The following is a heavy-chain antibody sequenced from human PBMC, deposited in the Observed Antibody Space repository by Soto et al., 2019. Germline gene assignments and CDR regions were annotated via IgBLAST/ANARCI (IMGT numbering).Heavy chain of an antibody. V-gene: IGHV1-46*01. CDR2: LNPNGGRT. J-gene: IGHJ5*02. D-gene: IGHD2-15*01. Sequence: ASVKVSCKASGYTFTHYYMHWVRQAPGQGLEWMGILNPNGGRTDYAQKFQGRVTLTTDTSTSTVYMELSSLRSGDTAVYYCARVIRRHCSGGSCHAHNWFDPWGQGTLVTVS. CDR3: ARVIRRHCSGGSCHAHNWFDP. CDR1: GYTFTHYY.